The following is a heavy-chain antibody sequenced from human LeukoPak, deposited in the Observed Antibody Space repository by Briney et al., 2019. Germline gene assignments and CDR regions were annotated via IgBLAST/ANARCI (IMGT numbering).Heavy chain of an antibody. V-gene: IGHV3-74*01. CDR1: GFTFSSYW. CDR2: INSDGSST. D-gene: IGHD1-7*01. CDR3: AKDPFNWNSDNYYFDY. J-gene: IGHJ4*02. Sequence: GGSLRLSCAASGFTFSSYWMHWVRQAPGKGLVWVSRINSDGSSTSYADSVKGRFTTSRDNSKNTLYLQMNSLRAEDTAVYYCAKDPFNWNSDNYYFDYWGQGTLVTVSS.